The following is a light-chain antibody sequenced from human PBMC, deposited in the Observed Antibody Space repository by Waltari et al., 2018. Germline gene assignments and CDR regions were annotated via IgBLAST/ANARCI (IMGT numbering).Light chain of an antibody. Sequence: QSALTQPASVSGSPGQSITLSCPGTRSDLGSYNLVPWYQQHPGRAPKLMIFERNRRPSGVSHRFSGSKSGNTASLTISGLQAEDEADYYCCSYAGNSNWVFGGGTKLTVL. V-gene: IGLV2-23*01. CDR3: CSYAGNSNWV. CDR1: RSDLGSYNL. CDR2: ERN. J-gene: IGLJ3*02.